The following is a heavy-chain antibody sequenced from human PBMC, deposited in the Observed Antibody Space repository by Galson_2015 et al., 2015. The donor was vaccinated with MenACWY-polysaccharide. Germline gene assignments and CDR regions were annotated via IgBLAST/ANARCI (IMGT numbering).Heavy chain of an antibody. CDR2: IDRDGANT. J-gene: IGHJ3*01. Sequence: SLRLSCAASGFKFITYATTWVRQAPGKGPEWVSDIDRDGANTNYADSVRGRFTVSRDNSQNILYLQMNSLRGEDTAVYYCAKGRDALDAWGQGTMVIVSS. CDR3: AKGRDALDA. V-gene: IGHV3-23*01. CDR1: GFKFITYA.